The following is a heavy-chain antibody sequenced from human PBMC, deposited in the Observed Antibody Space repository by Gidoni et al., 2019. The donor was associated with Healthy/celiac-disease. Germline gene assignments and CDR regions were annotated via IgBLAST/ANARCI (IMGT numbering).Heavy chain of an antibody. J-gene: IGHJ4*02. CDR2: ISSSSSYI. D-gene: IGHD4-17*01. CDR1: GFTFTTYT. V-gene: IGHV3-21*01. CDR3: ARDYYGDYYFDF. Sequence: EVQLVESGGGLVKPGGSRRRACPASGFTFTTYTMNWVRQAPGKGLEWVSSISSSSSYIYYADSVKGRFTISRDNAKNSLYLQMNSLRAEDTAVYYCARDYYGDYYFDFWGQGTLVTVSS.